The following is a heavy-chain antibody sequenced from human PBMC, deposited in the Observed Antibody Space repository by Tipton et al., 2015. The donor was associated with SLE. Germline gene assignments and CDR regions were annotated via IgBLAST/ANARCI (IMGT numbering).Heavy chain of an antibody. CDR1: GGSISGYY. J-gene: IGHJ4*02. CDR2: IYYSGST. D-gene: IGHD3-3*01. CDR3: ARGDYDFWSGYLYYFDY. V-gene: IGHV4-59*01. Sequence: TLSLTCTVSGGSISGYYWSWIRQPPGKGLEWIGYIYYSGSTNYNPSLKSRVTISVDASKNQFSLKLSSVTAADTAVYYCARGDYDFWSGYLYYFDYWGQGTLVTVSS.